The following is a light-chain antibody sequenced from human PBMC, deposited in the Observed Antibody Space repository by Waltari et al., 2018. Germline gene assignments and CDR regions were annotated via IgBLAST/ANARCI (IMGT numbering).Light chain of an antibody. CDR3: QQFYSTPWT. V-gene: IGKV4-1*01. Sequence: DIVMTQSPHSLAVSLGERATINCKSSQSVLYSSNNKNFLTWFQQKPGQPPKSPLYWASTRASGVPERFSGSGSATDFTLTISSLQAEDVAVYYCQQFYSTPWTFGQGTNVEIK. CDR2: WAS. CDR1: QSVLYSSNNKNF. J-gene: IGKJ1*01.